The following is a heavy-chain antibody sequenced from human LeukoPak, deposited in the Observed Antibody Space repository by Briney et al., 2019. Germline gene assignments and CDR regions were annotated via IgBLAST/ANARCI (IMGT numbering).Heavy chain of an antibody. J-gene: IGHJ6*03. CDR1: GFTFSSYG. CDR3: AKGPHHMDV. CDR2: IWYDGSNK. V-gene: IGHV3-33*06. Sequence: GGSLRLSCAASGFTFSSYGMHWVRQAPGKGLEWVAVIWYDGSNKYYADSVKGRFTISRDNSKNTLYLQMNSLRAEDTAVYYCAKGPHHMDVWGKRTTVTVSS.